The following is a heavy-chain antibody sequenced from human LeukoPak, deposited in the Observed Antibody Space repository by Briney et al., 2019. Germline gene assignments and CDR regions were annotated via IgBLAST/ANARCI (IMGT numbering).Heavy chain of an antibody. CDR3: ARRGGSSSRRSPIDY. CDR1: GFTFSSYW. J-gene: IGHJ4*02. Sequence: GGSLRLSCAASGFTFSSYWMSWVRQAPGKGLEWVANIKQDGSEKYYVDSVRGRFTISRDNAKNSLFLQMNGLRAEDTAVYYCARRGGSSSRRSPIDYWGQGTLVTVSS. D-gene: IGHD6-6*01. V-gene: IGHV3-7*01. CDR2: IKQDGSEK.